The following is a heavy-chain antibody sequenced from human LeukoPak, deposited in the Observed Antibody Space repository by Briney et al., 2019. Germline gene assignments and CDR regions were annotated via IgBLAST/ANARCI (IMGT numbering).Heavy chain of an antibody. D-gene: IGHD3-22*01. Sequence: PSETLSLTCTVSGGSISSGSYYWSWIRQPAGKGLEWIGRIYTSGSTNYNPSLKSRVTISVDTSKNQFSLKLSSVSAADTAVYYCARDRIRGYYDSSEGYWGQGTLVTVSS. V-gene: IGHV4-61*02. CDR1: GGSISSGSYY. J-gene: IGHJ4*02. CDR2: IYTSGST. CDR3: ARDRIRGYYDSSEGY.